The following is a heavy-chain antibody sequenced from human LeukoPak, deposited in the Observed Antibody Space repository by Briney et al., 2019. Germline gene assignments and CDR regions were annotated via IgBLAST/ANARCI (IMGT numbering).Heavy chain of an antibody. D-gene: IGHD6-13*01. V-gene: IGHV3-30*14. CDR2: ISYDGSNK. Sequence: PGGSLRLSCAASGFTFSSYAMHWVRQAPGKGLDWVAVISYDGSNKYYADSVKGRFTISRDNSKNTLYLQMNSLRAEDTAVYYCARDAAEQQLVHYFDYWGQGALVTVSS. CDR1: GFTFSSYA. J-gene: IGHJ4*02. CDR3: ARDAAEQQLVHYFDY.